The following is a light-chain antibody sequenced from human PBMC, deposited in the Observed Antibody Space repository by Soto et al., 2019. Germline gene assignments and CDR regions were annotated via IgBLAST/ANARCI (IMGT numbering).Light chain of an antibody. CDR1: QSISSY. V-gene: IGKV1-39*01. J-gene: IGKJ1*01. Sequence: DIQMTQSPSSLSASGGDRVTITCRASQSISSYLNWYQQKPGKAPKLLISAASSLQSGVPSRFSGSGSGTDFTLTISSLQPEDFATYYCQQSYRTGTFGQGTKVEIK. CDR3: QQSYRTGT. CDR2: AAS.